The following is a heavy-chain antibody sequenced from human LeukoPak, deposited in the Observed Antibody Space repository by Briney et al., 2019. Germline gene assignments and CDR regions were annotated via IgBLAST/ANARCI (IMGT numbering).Heavy chain of an antibody. CDR2: IKEDGSQT. CDR3: ATYVKWVAGDV. Sequence: GTLRGSCGTCGVTCRRAEMGWGRKAKGKGLERVANIKEDGSQTYHVDSVRGRFAISRDNAKSTLFLQMSNLRDDDTAVYYCATYVKWVAGDVWGQGTTVTVSS. D-gene: IGHD6-19*01. CDR1: GVTCRRAE. V-gene: IGHV3-7*01. J-gene: IGHJ6*02.